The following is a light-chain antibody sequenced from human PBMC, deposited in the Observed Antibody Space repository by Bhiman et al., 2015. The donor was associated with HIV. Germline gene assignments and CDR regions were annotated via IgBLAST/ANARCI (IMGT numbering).Light chain of an antibody. CDR1: SSNIGSNT. Sequence: QSVLTQPPSASGTPGQRVTISCSGSSSNIGSNTVNWYQQLPGTAPKLLIYSNNQRPSGVPDRFSGSKSGTSASLAISGLQSEDEADYYCSSYTTSNTYVFGGGTTVTVL. CDR3: SSYTTSNTYV. V-gene: IGLV1-44*01. CDR2: SNN. J-gene: IGLJ1*01.